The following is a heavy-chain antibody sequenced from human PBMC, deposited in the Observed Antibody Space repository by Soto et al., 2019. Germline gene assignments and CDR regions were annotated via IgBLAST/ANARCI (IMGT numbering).Heavy chain of an antibody. CDR2: IWYDGSNK. D-gene: IGHD6-19*01. Sequence: PGGSLRLSCAASGFTFSSYGMHWVRKAPGKGLEWVAVIWYDGSNKYYADSVKGRFTISRDNSKNTLYLQMNSLRAEDTAVYYCAKSAVAGDLVGYYYYGMDVWGQGTTVTVSS. CDR3: AKSAVAGDLVGYYYYGMDV. V-gene: IGHV3-33*06. J-gene: IGHJ6*02. CDR1: GFTFSSYG.